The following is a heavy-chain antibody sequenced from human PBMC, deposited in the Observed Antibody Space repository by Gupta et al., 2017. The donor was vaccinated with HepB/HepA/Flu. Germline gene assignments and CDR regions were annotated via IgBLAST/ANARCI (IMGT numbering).Heavy chain of an antibody. CDR2: ISWNSGSI. Sequence: EVQLVESGGGLVQPGRSLRLSCAASGFTFDDYAMHWVRQAPGKGLEWVSGISWNSGSIGYADSVKGRFTISRDNAKNSLYLQMNSLRAEDTALYYCALGAYYYDSSGYLGNWFDPWGQGTLVTVSS. D-gene: IGHD3-22*01. J-gene: IGHJ5*02. CDR3: ALGAYYYDSSGYLGNWFDP. CDR1: GFTFDDYA. V-gene: IGHV3-9*01.